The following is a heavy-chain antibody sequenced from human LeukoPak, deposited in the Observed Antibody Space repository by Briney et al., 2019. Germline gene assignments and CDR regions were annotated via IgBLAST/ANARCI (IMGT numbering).Heavy chain of an antibody. Sequence: SETLSLTCTVSGGSISSYYWSWIRQPPGKGLEWIGYIYTSGSTNYNPSPKSRVTISVDTSKNQFSLKLSSATAADTAVYYCARLVVPRQYNWFDPWGQGTLVTVSS. CDR1: GGSISSYY. CDR2: IYTSGST. J-gene: IGHJ5*02. CDR3: ARLVVPRQYNWFDP. V-gene: IGHV4-4*09. D-gene: IGHD2-8*02.